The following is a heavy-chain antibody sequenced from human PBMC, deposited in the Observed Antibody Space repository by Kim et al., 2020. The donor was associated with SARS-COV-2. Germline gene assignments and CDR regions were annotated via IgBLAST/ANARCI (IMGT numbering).Heavy chain of an antibody. CDR2: INPSSGST. Sequence: ASVKVSCKASGYTFTSYYMHWVRQAPGQGLEWMGIINPSSGSTSYAQKFQGRVTMTRDTSTSTVYLELSSLRSEDTAVYYCARAGLIVVVVAAYSGIDYWGQGTLVTVSS. J-gene: IGHJ4*02. D-gene: IGHD2-15*01. CDR1: GYTFTSYY. V-gene: IGHV1-46*01. CDR3: ARAGLIVVVVAAYSGIDY.